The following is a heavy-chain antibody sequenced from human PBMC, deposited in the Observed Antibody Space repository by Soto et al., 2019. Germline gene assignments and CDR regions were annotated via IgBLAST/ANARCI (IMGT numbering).Heavy chain of an antibody. D-gene: IGHD1-26*01. Sequence: QTLSLTCAISGDSVSSKSAAWNLIRQSPSRGLEWLGRTYYRSKWYNEYAVSVKSRIIINPDTSKNQFSLQLNSVTPEDTAVYYCARSGNEGAVDYWGQGTLVTVSS. J-gene: IGHJ4*02. CDR2: TYYRSKWYN. CDR1: GDSVSSKSAA. V-gene: IGHV6-1*01. CDR3: ARSGNEGAVDY.